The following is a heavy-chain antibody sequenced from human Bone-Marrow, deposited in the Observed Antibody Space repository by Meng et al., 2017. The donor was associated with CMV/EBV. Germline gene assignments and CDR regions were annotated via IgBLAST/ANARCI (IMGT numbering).Heavy chain of an antibody. Sequence: ASVKVSCKASGYTFSAYYMHWVRQAPGQGLEWMGWINPDSGSTDYAQNFQGRVTMTRDTSISTAYMDLSRLRSDDTAVYYCARGSMVRGVPLPYYYYGMGVWGQGTTVTVSS. CDR2: INPDSGST. CDR1: GYTFSAYY. CDR3: ARGSMVRGVPLPYYYYGMGV. D-gene: IGHD3-10*01. J-gene: IGHJ6*02. V-gene: IGHV1-2*02.